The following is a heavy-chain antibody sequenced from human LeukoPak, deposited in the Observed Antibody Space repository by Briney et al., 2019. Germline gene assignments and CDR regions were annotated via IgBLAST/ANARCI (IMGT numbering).Heavy chain of an antibody. Sequence: ASVKVSCKASGYTFTKYYMHWVRQAPGQGLEWMGIISPSDGGTTYARKFQGRVTMTRDMSTSTVYMELSSLRSEDTAVYYCARENVYSGSYSPLDYWGQGTLVTVSS. CDR3: ARENVYSGSYSPLDY. D-gene: IGHD1-26*01. V-gene: IGHV1-46*01. J-gene: IGHJ4*02. CDR2: ISPSDGGT. CDR1: GYTFTKYY.